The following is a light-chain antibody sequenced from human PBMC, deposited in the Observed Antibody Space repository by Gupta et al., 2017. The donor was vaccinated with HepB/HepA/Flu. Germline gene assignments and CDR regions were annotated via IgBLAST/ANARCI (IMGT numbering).Light chain of an antibody. CDR2: AVT. V-gene: IGLV2-23*02. CDR1: PSDIGSYSL. Sequence: QSVLTPPASVTASPGASSTISCTGTPSDIGSYSLVSCFQQHPGQAPKLIIYAVTKRPSGISHRFSASKSGSTASLTISALQTEDAAHYFCCSFAGSGTVVFGGGTQLTVL. CDR3: CSFAGSGTVV. J-gene: IGLJ3*02.